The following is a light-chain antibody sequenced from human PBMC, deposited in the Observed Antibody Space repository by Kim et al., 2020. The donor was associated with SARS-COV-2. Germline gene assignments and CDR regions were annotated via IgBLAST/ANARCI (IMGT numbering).Light chain of an antibody. CDR3: QQRSRWPLT. J-gene: IGKJ4*01. V-gene: IGKV3-11*01. Sequence: EVVLTQSPDTLSLSPGERATLSCRASQSVSNYLVWYQQRPAQAPRLLIYGVSNRATGIPARFSGSGSGTDFTLTISSLEPEDFGVYYCQQRSRWPLTFGGGTKVDIK. CDR2: GVS. CDR1: QSVSNY.